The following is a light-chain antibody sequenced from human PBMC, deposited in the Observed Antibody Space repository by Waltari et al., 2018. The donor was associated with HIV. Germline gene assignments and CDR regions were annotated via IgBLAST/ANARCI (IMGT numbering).Light chain of an antibody. CDR3: QQYSDWPRYT. CDR1: QSVSHN. Sequence: EIVMTQSPATLSVSPGETATLSCRASQSVSHNLAWYQQKPGQPPRLVIYAASSRAAGIPARFSGGGSGTEFTLTITSLQSGDFGVYYCQQYSDWPRYTFGGGTNLEIK. J-gene: IGKJ2*01. CDR2: AAS. V-gene: IGKV3-15*01.